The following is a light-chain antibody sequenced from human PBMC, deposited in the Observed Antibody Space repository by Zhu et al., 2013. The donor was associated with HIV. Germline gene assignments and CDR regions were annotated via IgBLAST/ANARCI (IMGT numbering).Light chain of an antibody. Sequence: EIVMTQSPDSLAVSLGERATINCKSSQSVLYGPKNQNYLAWYRQRPGQPPKLLVYWASTRESGVPDRFSGSGSGTDFTLTISSLQAEDVAVYYCHQYHTFPFSFGPGTKVDIK. CDR1: QSVLYGPKNQNY. CDR2: WAS. CDR3: HQYHTFPFS. V-gene: IGKV4-1*01. J-gene: IGKJ3*01.